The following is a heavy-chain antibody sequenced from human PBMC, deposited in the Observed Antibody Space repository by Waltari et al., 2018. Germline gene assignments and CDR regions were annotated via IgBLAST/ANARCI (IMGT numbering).Heavy chain of an antibody. D-gene: IGHD6-19*01. CDR1: GVHIKKVY. CDR2: IYVGGRT. V-gene: IGHV3-53*01. CDR3: ARTPGSSGWVYQYYGMDV. J-gene: IGHJ6*02. Sequence: EVQLVESGGGLISPGGSLRLSCAVSGVHIKKVYMNLARQAPGDGLEWVSVIYVGGRTFYAESVRGRFTISRDSSTNSVFLQMNSLRAEDTAVYYCARTPGSSGWVYQYYGMDVWGQGTTVTVSS.